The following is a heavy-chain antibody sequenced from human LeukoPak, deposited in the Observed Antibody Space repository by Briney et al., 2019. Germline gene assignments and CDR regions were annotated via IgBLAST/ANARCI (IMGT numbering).Heavy chain of an antibody. Sequence: ASVKVFRKASGYTLSHHGVTGARHAPGQGLEEVGWISVYTGYTNCAQNFQGRVTMTTDTSTNTAYMELRSLTSDDTAIYCCARDGGYFDWPRPRPSKYYFDYGGQGTLVT. V-gene: IGHV1-18*01. J-gene: IGHJ4*02. CDR2: ISVYTGYT. D-gene: IGHD3-9*01. CDR1: GYTLSHHG. CDR3: ARDGGYFDWPRPRPSKYYFDY.